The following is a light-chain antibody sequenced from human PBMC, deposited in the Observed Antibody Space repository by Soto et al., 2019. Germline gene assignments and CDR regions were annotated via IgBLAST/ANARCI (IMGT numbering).Light chain of an antibody. CDR2: WAS. CDR3: QQYDSTPYT. Sequence: DIVMTQSPDSLAVSLGERATINCKSSQSVLYSSHNKNYLAWYQQKPGQPPKLLIYWASTRESGVPDRFSGSGSGRDFTLTISSLQAEEVAVDYGQQYDSTPYTCGQGTKLEIK. J-gene: IGKJ2*01. V-gene: IGKV4-1*01. CDR1: QSVLYSSHNKNY.